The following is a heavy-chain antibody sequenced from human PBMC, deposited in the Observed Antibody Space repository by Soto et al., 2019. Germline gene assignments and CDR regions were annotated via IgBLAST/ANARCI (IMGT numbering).Heavy chain of an antibody. Sequence: SETLSLTCTVSGGSISSGGYYWSWIRQHPGKGLEWIGYIYYSGSTYYNPSLKSRVTISVDTSKNQFSLKLSSVTAADTAVYYCSAQRMVRGVWSAFDIWGQGTMVTVSS. V-gene: IGHV4-31*03. J-gene: IGHJ3*02. CDR2: IYYSGST. CDR3: SAQRMVRGVWSAFDI. CDR1: GGSISSGGYY. D-gene: IGHD3-10*01.